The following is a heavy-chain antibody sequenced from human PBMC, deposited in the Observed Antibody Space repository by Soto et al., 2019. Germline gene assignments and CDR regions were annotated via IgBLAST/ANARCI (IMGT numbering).Heavy chain of an antibody. CDR3: AKVVVAATQPQYYYFGMDV. J-gene: IGHJ6*02. CDR2: ISWDSGRI. V-gene: IGHV3-9*01. CDR1: GFIFDDYT. Sequence: EVQLVASGGGLVQPGRSLRLSCAASGFIFDDYTMHWVRQAPGKGLEWVSGISWDSGRIVYADSVKGRFTTSRDNAKNSLYLQMNNLRAEDTALYYCAKVVVAATQPQYYYFGMDVWGQGTTVTVSS. D-gene: IGHD2-15*01.